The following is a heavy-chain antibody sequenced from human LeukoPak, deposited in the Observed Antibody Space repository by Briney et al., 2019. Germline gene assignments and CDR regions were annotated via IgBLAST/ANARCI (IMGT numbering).Heavy chain of an antibody. CDR2: ISSSST. D-gene: IGHD2-21*02. CDR3: ARDYCLDY. CDR1: GFTFSSYS. Sequence: GGSLRLSCAASGFTFSSYSMNWVRQAPGKGLEWVSSISSSSTYADSVKGRFTISRDSAQNSLYLQMNSLRVEDTAVYYCARDYCLDYWGQGTLVTVSS. V-gene: IGHV3-21*01. J-gene: IGHJ4*02.